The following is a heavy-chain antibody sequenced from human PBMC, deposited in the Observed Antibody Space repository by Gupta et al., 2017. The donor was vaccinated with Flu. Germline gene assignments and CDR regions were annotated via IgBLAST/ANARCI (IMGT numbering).Heavy chain of an antibody. CDR3: TTVVTYYSDTSGYPTLHYFDY. D-gene: IGHD3-22*01. CDR2: IKSKTDGETT. Sequence: EVQLVESGGGLVKPGGALRLSCAASGFTFNNAWMTWVRQAPGRGLEWVGRIKSKTDGETTDYAAPVKGRFTISRDDSKNTLYLQMNSLKSGDTAVYYCTTVVTYYSDTSGYPTLHYFDYWGQGTLVTVSS. CDR1: GFTFNNAW. J-gene: IGHJ4*02. V-gene: IGHV3-15*01.